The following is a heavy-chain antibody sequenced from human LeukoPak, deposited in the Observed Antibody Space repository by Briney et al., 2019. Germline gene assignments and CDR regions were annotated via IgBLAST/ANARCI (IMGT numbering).Heavy chain of an antibody. Sequence: PGGSLRLSRAASGFTFSSYSMNWVRQAPGKGLEWVSYISSSSSTIYYADSVKGRFTISRDNAKNSLYLQMNSLRDEDTAVYYCAREPTAQWYYDSSGYSTFDYWGQGTLVTVSS. CDR2: ISSSSSTI. D-gene: IGHD3-22*01. CDR1: GFTFSSYS. CDR3: AREPTAQWYYDSSGYSTFDY. V-gene: IGHV3-48*02. J-gene: IGHJ4*02.